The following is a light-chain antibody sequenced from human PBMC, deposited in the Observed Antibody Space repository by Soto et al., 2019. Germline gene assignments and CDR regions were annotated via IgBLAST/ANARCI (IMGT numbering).Light chain of an antibody. CDR3: QQYASHPYT. J-gene: IGKJ2*01. CDR1: QTISIW. Sequence: DIQMTQSPSTLSASVGDRVTITCRASQTISIWLAWYQQKPGKAPKLLIQRASNLESGVPSRFNGSGSGTEFSLTISGLQPTDFSTYYCQQYASHPYTFGQGTKLESK. CDR2: RAS. V-gene: IGKV1-5*03.